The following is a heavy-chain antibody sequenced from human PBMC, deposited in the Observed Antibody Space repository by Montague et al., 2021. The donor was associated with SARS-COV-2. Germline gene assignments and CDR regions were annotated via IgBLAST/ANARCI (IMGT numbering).Heavy chain of an antibody. D-gene: IGHD2-21*01. CDR1: GGSISSGSYY. CDR3: ARARTSLIVVVSEFDY. CDR2: IYYSGSS. V-gene: IGHV4-31*03. Sequence: TLSLTCTVSGGSISSGSYYWSWIRQHPGKGLEWIGYIYYSGSSYYNPSLKSRVTISVDTSKNQFSLRLSSVTAADTAVYYCARARTSLIVVVSEFDYWGQGTLVTVSS. J-gene: IGHJ4*02.